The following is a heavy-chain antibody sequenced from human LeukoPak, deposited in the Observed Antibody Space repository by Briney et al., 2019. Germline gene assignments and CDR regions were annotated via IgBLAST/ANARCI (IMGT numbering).Heavy chain of an antibody. V-gene: IGHV4-61*02. J-gene: IGHJ4*02. CDR2: IYTSGST. D-gene: IGHD4-17*01. Sequence: PSETLSLTCTVSGGSISSGSYYWSWIRQPAGKGLEWIGRIYTSGSTNYNPSLKSRVTISVDTSKNQFSLKLSSVTAADTAVYYCARHRDYGDSIFDYWGQGTLVTVSS. CDR1: GGSISSGSYY. CDR3: ARHRDYGDSIFDY.